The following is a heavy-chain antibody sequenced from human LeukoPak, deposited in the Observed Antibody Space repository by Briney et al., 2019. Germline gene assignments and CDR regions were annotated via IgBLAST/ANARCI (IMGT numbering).Heavy chain of an antibody. CDR2: ISGSGGST. Sequence: GGSLRLSCAASGFTFSSYAMSWVRQAPGKGLEWVSAISGSGGSTYYADSVKGRFTISRDNSKITLYLQMNSLRAEDTAVYYCAKNRDYYTTHDYWGQGTLVTVSS. CDR3: AKNRDYYTTHDY. D-gene: IGHD3-22*01. V-gene: IGHV3-23*01. CDR1: GFTFSSYA. J-gene: IGHJ4*02.